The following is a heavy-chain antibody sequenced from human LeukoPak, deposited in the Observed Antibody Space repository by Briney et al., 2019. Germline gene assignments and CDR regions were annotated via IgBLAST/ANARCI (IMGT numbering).Heavy chain of an antibody. CDR2: ISSSGSAK. J-gene: IGHJ4*02. CDR3: ASQDY. Sequence: PGGSLRLSCAATGFTFSGFEMNWVRQAPGKGLEWVLYISSSGSAKYYADSVKGRFTISRDNTKSSLYLQMNSLRGEDTAVYYCASQDYWGQGTLVTVSS. CDR1: GFTFSGFE. V-gene: IGHV3-48*03.